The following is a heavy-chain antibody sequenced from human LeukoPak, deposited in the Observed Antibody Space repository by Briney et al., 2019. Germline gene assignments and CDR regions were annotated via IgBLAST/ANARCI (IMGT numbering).Heavy chain of an antibody. CDR3: ARGLFSGSYCE. D-gene: IGHD1-26*01. CDR1: GYTFTSYA. Sequence: ASVKVSCKASGYTFTSYAMNWVRQAPGQGLEWMGWINPNSGGTDYAQKFQGRVTMTRDTSISTAYMELSRLRSDDTAVYYCARGLFSGSYCEWGQGTLVTVSS. V-gene: IGHV1-2*02. J-gene: IGHJ4*02. CDR2: INPNSGGT.